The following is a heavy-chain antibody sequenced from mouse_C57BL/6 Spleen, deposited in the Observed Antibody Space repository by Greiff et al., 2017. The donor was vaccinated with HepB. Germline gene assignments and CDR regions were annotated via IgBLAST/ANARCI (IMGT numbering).Heavy chain of an antibody. J-gene: IGHJ1*03. D-gene: IGHD1-1*01. Sequence: QVQLQQSGAELVRPGASVTLSCKASGYTFTDYEMHWVKQTPVHGLEWIGAIDPETGGTAYNQKFKGKAILTADKSSSTAYMELRSLTSEDSAVYYCTRAKVYGSSYGYFDVWGTGTTVTVSS. V-gene: IGHV1-15*01. CDR2: IDPETGGT. CDR3: TRAKVYGSSYGYFDV. CDR1: GYTFTDYE.